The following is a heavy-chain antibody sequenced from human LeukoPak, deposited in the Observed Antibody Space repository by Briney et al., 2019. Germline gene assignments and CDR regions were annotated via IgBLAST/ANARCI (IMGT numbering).Heavy chain of an antibody. Sequence: ASVRVSCKASGYIFTIYGITWVRQAPGQGLEWMGWISGYTGDTNYAQKFQGRVTMTTDTSTSTAYMELRGLRSDDTAVFYCARGGSYYDSSGYSFDYWGQGTLVTVSS. CDR2: ISGYTGDT. V-gene: IGHV1-18*01. CDR1: GYIFTIYG. CDR3: ARGGSYYDSSGYSFDY. D-gene: IGHD3-22*01. J-gene: IGHJ4*02.